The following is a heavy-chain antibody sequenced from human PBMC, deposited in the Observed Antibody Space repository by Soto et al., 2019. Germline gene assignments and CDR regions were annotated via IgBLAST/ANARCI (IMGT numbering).Heavy chain of an antibody. CDR3: ARDYGGGLFPIDY. CDR2: INGDGSST. V-gene: IGHV3-74*01. Sequence: GGSLRLSCAAYGFTFSSYWMHWVRQAPGKGLVWVSRINGDGSSTNYADSVKGRFTISRDNAKNTLYLQMNSLRAEDTAMYYCARDYGGGLFPIDYWGQGTLVTV. J-gene: IGHJ4*02. CDR1: GFTFSSYW. D-gene: IGHD4-17*01.